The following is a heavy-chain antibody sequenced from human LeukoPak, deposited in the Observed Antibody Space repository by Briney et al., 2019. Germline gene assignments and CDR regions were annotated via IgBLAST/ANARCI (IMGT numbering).Heavy chain of an antibody. V-gene: IGHV1-2*02. J-gene: IGHJ4*02. Sequence: ASVIVSHKASGYTFTGYYLHWVRQAPGQGLEWMGWINPNNGDTNYAQKFQGRVTMTRDTSISTAYMELSRLRSDDTAVYYCARGRGLAKDCCGWGQGTLVTVSS. D-gene: IGHD2-21*02. CDR1: GYTFTGYY. CDR3: ARGRGLAKDCCG. CDR2: INPNNGDT.